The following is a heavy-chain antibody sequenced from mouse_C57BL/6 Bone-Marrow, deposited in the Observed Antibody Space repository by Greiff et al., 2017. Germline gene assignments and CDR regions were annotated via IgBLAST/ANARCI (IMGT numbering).Heavy chain of an antibody. D-gene: IGHD2-2*01. Sequence: VQLQQPGTELVKPGASVKLSCKASGYTFTSYWMHWVKQRPGQGLEWIGNINPSNGGTTYNEKFKSKDTLTVDKSSSTAYMQLSSLTSEDSAVYYCARGVWLPRRLYYAMDYWGQGTSVTVSS. J-gene: IGHJ4*01. V-gene: IGHV1-53*01. CDR1: GYTFTSYW. CDR2: INPSNGGT. CDR3: ARGVWLPRRLYYAMDY.